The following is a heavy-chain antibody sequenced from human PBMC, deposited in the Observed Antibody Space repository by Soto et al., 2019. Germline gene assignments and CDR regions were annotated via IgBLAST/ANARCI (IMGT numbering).Heavy chain of an antibody. CDR3: AGRAMAVTWLDP. CDR2: IVPLIGTT. D-gene: IGHD6-19*01. J-gene: IGHJ5*02. CDR1: GDSDGIYN. Sequence: QVRLVQSGAELKRPGSSVKVSCRVSGDSDGIYNIAWVRQAPGQGLEWLGGIVPLIGTTDYSQRFRGRVTITADESTGTAYLELHSLKSEDTAVYYCAGRAMAVTWLDPWGQGTPVILSA. V-gene: IGHV1-69*01.